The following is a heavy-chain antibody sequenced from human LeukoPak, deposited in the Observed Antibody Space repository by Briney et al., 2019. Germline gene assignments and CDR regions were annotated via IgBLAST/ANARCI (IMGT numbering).Heavy chain of an antibody. CDR2: INPSGGST. D-gene: IGHD3-10*01. Sequence: ASVKVSCKASGYTFTSYYMHWVPQAPGQGLEWMGIINPSGGSTSYAQNFQGRVTMTRDMSTSTVYMGLRSLRSDDTPVYYCARRLAWFGEYIDPWGQGTLVTVSS. J-gene: IGHJ5*02. V-gene: IGHV1-46*01. CDR1: GYTFTSYY. CDR3: ARRLAWFGEYIDP.